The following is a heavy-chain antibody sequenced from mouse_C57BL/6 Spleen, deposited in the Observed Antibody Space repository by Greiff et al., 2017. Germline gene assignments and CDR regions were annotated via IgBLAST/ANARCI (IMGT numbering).Heavy chain of an antibody. V-gene: IGHV1-47*01. D-gene: IGHD2-5*01. J-gene: IGHJ1*03. CDR1: GYTFTTYP. CDR3: ARGGSNYDWYFDV. CDR2: FHPYNDDT. Sequence: VQLQQSGAELVKPGASVKMSCKASGYTFTTYPIEWMKQNHGKSLEWIGNFHPYNDDTTYNEKFKGKATLTVEKSSSTVYLELSRLTSDDSAVYYCARGGSNYDWYFDVWGTGTTVTVSS.